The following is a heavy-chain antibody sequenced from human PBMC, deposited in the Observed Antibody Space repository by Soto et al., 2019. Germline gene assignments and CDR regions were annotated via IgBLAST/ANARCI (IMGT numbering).Heavy chain of an antibody. CDR3: TTRGVTGTIYYYYCMDV. Sequence: PGGALRLSCAASGCTISNAWMSWVRQAPGKGLEWVGRIKSKTDGGTTDYAAPVKGRFTISRDDSKNTLYLQMNSLKTEDTAVYYCTTRGVTGTIYYYYCMDVWGQVTTVTVSS. CDR2: IKSKTDGGTT. CDR1: GCTISNAW. J-gene: IGHJ6*02. D-gene: IGHD1-7*01. V-gene: IGHV3-15*01.